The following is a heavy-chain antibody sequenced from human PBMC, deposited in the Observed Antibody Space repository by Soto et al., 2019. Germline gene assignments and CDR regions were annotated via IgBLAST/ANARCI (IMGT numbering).Heavy chain of an antibody. CDR3: AREPRYCRGDSCSITGDAYDI. J-gene: IGHJ3*02. D-gene: IGHD2-15*01. V-gene: IGHV3-66*01. CDR2: ISNRGDT. Sequence: HPGGSLRLSCTASGFIVSDTYVNWVRQAPGKGLEWVSVISNRGDTHYADSVRGRFSLSRDISDNTLHLQMNNLRVEDTAVYYCAREPRYCRGDSCSITGDAYDIWGQGTMVTVSS. CDR1: GFIVSDTY.